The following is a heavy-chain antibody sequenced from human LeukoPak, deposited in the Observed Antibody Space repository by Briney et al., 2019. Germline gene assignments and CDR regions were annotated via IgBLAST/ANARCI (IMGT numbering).Heavy chain of an antibody. J-gene: IGHJ1*01. V-gene: IGHV3-74*01. Sequence: GGSLRLSCAASGFTFSSYWMHWVRQAPGKGLVWVSRINSDGSSTSYADSVKGRFTISRDNSKNTVYLQMNSLRAEDTAVYFCAKKAEAYGDSVSQYWGQGTLVTVSS. CDR2: INSDGSST. D-gene: IGHD4-17*01. CDR1: GFTFSSYW. CDR3: AKKAEAYGDSVSQY.